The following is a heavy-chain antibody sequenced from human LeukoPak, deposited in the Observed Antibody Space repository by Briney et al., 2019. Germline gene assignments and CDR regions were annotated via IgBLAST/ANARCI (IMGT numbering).Heavy chain of an antibody. CDR2: IIPIFGTA. D-gene: IGHD2/OR15-2a*01. Sequence: VASVKVSCKASGGTFSSYAISWVRQAPGQGLEWMGGIIPIFGTANYAQKFQGRVTITADESTSTAYMELSSLRSEDTAVHYCAIRSKGDGIDYWGQGTLVTVSS. J-gene: IGHJ4*02. CDR1: GGTFSSYA. V-gene: IGHV1-69*13. CDR3: AIRSKGDGIDY.